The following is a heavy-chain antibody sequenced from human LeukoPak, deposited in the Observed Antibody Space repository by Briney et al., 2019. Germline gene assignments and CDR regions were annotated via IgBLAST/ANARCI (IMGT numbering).Heavy chain of an antibody. J-gene: IGHJ6*03. D-gene: IGHD4-17*01. CDR1: AASISTYS. CDR2: IYYGGTT. CDR3: ARLAGSYGDYTLKNFYYYYMDV. V-gene: IGHV4-59*08. Sequence: SETLSLTCTVSAASISTYSWSWIRQPPGKGLEWIGYIYYGGTTNYNPSLKSRVTISVDTSKNQFSLNLRSVSAADTAVYCCARLAGSYGDYTLKNFYYYYMDVWGKGTTVTVSS.